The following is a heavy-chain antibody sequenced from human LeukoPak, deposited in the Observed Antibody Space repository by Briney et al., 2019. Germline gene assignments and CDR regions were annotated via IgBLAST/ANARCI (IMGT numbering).Heavy chain of an antibody. CDR1: GYTFTGYY. J-gene: IGHJ4*02. CDR3: ARGTLFTYYYDSTGYLDY. V-gene: IGHV1-46*01. Sequence: ASVKVSCKASGYTFTGYYMHWVRQAPGQGLEWMGIIHPGGGSTSYAQRFQGRVTMTWDTSTSTVYMELSSLRSEDTAVYYCARGTLFTYYYDSTGYLDYWGQGTLVTVSS. CDR2: IHPGGGST. D-gene: IGHD3-22*01.